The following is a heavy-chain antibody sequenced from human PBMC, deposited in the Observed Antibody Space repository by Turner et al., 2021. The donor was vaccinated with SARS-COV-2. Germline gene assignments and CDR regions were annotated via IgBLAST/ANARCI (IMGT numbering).Heavy chain of an antibody. Sequence: QVLLRESGPGLVRPSETLSLNCNVNYIGSYFWSWNRQRPGKTLEWIAYIDHSGDTSYNPSLKSRVTISIDTSQNQISLKLRSVTAADTAVYFCARSGDSWPHDFWGPGTLVTVSS. V-gene: IGHV4-59*01. CDR3: ARSGDSWPHDF. J-gene: IGHJ4*02. CDR1: YIGSYF. CDR2: IDHSGDT. D-gene: IGHD6-13*01.